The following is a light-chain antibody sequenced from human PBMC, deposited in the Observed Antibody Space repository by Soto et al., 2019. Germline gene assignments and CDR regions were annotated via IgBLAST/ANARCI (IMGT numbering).Light chain of an antibody. CDR1: TSDVGGYHF. CDR2: EVT. Sequence: QPALTQPASVSGSPGQSITLSCTGTTSDVGGYHFVSWYQQHPGKAPKLMIYEVTNRPSGVSDRFSGSKSGNTASLTISGLQAEDEADYYCYTYTTTNTYVFGSGTKVTVL. V-gene: IGLV2-14*01. CDR3: YTYTTTNTYV. J-gene: IGLJ1*01.